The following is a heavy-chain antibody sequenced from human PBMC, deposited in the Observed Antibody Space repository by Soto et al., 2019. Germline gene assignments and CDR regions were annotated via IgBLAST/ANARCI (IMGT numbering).Heavy chain of an antibody. V-gene: IGHV1-3*01. D-gene: IGHD2-8*01. J-gene: IGHJ3*01. CDR3: ARDMLSVGPRAHDAFDV. Sequence: QVQLVQSGAEVRKPGASVNISCRASGFSFSDNLINWVRQAPGQGLEWMGWINPDNGNTRYSETCQGRVTTSGHSSASIAYVEVSDLTSEYTAVYYCARDMLSVGPRAHDAFDVGGQGTMVTVSS. CDR1: GFSFSDNL. CDR2: INPDNGNT.